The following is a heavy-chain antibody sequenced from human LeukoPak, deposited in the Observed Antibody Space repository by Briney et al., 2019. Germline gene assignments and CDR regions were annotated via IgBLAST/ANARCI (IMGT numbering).Heavy chain of an antibody. CDR3: ARGIVTAAGTGGWYFDY. CDR2: INPSGAST. J-gene: IGHJ4*02. V-gene: IGHV1-46*01. Sequence: ASVKVSCKASGYTFSSYYLDWVRQAPGQGLEWMSIINPSGASTSYEQKFQGRVTMTSDASTSRVYMELSSLRSEDTAVYYCARGIVTAAGTGGWYFDYWGQGTLVTVSS. CDR1: GYTFSSYY. D-gene: IGHD6-13*01.